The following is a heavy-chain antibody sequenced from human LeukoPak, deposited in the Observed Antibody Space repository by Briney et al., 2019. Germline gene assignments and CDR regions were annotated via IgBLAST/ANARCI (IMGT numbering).Heavy chain of an antibody. D-gene: IGHD3-22*01. V-gene: IGHV4-34*01. CDR1: GGSFSGYY. Sequence: SETLSLTCAVYGGSFSGYYWSWIRQPPGKGMEWIGEINHSGSTNYNPSLKSRVTISVDTSKNQFSLKLSSVTAADTAVYYCASSLYDSGVYNLGARGTLVT. CDR3: ASSLYDSGVYNL. J-gene: IGHJ4*02. CDR2: INHSGST.